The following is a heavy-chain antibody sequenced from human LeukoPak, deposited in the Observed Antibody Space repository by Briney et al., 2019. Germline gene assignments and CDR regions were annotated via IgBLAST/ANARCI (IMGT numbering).Heavy chain of an antibody. CDR3: VRAGDLGYYYYGMDV. J-gene: IGHJ6*02. D-gene: IGHD4-17*01. Sequence: GGSLRLSCAASGFAFSSYSMNWVRQAPGKGLEWVSSISGSTNYIYYADSVKGRFTISRDNAKNSLYLQMNSLRAEDTAVYYCVRAGDLGYYYYGMDVWGQGATVTVSS. CDR2: ISGSTNYI. V-gene: IGHV3-21*01. CDR1: GFAFSSYS.